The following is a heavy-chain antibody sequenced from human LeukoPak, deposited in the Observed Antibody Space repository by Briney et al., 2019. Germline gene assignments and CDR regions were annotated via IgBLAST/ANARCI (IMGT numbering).Heavy chain of an antibody. CDR2: IYTSGST. V-gene: IGHV4-61*02. J-gene: IGHJ6*03. CDR1: GGSISSGSYY. D-gene: IGHD1-26*01. Sequence: SETLSLTCTVSGGSISSGSYYWSWIRQPAGKGLEWTGRIYTSGSTNYNPSLKSRVTISVDTSKNQFSLKLSSVTAADTAVYYCARDGSYSYYYYYYYMDVWGKGTTVTVSS. CDR3: ARDGSYSYYYYYYYMDV.